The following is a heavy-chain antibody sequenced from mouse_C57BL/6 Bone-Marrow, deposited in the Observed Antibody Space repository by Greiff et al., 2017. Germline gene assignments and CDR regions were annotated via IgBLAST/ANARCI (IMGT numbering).Heavy chain of an antibody. Sequence: VQRVESGAELARPGASVKLSCKASGYTFTSYGISWVKQRTGQGLEWIGEIYPRSGNTYYNEKFKGKATLTADKSSSTAYMELRSLTSEDSAVYVCARRTTVGPLDYWGQGTTLTVSS. V-gene: IGHV1-81*01. J-gene: IGHJ2*01. CDR3: ARRTTVGPLDY. CDR1: GYTFTSYG. D-gene: IGHD1-1*01. CDR2: IYPRSGNT.